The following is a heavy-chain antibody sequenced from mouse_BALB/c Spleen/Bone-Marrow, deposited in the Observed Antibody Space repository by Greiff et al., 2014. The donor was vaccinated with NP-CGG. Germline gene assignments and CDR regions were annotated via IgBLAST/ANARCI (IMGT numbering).Heavy chain of an antibody. Sequence: VQLKQSGTVLARPGASVKMSCKASGYTFTSYWMHWAEQRPGQGLEWIGAIYPGNSDTSYNQKFKGKAKLTAVTSTSTAYTELSSLTNEDSAVYYCTRYYYRFSAWFAYWGQGTLVTVSA. J-gene: IGHJ3*01. V-gene: IGHV1-5*01. CDR2: IYPGNSDT. CDR3: TRYYYRFSAWFAY. D-gene: IGHD2-14*01. CDR1: GYTFTSYW.